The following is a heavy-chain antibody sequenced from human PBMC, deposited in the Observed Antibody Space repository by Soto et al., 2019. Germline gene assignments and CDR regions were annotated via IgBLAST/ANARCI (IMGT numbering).Heavy chain of an antibody. D-gene: IGHD3-16*01. CDR3: GTSPTRGV. J-gene: IGHJ6*04. V-gene: IGHV3-66*01. CDR1: GYGVASNH. Sequence: GGALRLSGAACGYGVASNHMSWVRQGPGKGLEWVSVIYSGGNIYYADSVNNRFTVSRDNSKTTLHLQMSSLRADDTAVDYCGTSPTRGVWGKGTTVTVSS. CDR2: IYSGGNI.